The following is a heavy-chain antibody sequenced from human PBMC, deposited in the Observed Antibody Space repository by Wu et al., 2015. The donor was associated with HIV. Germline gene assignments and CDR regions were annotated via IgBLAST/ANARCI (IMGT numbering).Heavy chain of an antibody. V-gene: IGHV1-18*01. Sequence: QVQLVQSGGDVKKSGASVKVSCKASGYTFITHAITWVRQAPGQRPEWMGWITTNNGYTKYAQKFQDRLSLTTDTSATTAYMELRSLRSDDTAVYYCARVFEDSSGYYSWFDPWAEGTLVTVSS. CDR2: ITTNNGYT. D-gene: IGHD3-22*01. CDR1: GYTFITHA. J-gene: IGHJ5*02. CDR3: ARVFEDSSGYYSWFDP.